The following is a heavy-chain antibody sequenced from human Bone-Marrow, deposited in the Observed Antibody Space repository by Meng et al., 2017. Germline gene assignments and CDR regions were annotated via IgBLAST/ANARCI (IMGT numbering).Heavy chain of an antibody. CDR3: VVHRLGTMLDH. D-gene: IGHD1-7*01. V-gene: IGHV4-39*01. Sequence: QLQIQDSGPGLVKPSGTLSLTCTVSGDSISSNTHYWGWIRQAPEKGLEWIGSINYSGSSTDYNPSLKSRVTISVDTSKNQFPLRLSSVTAADTAVYYCVVHRLGTMLDHWGQGTLVTVSS. CDR2: INYSGSST. CDR1: GDSISSNTHY. J-gene: IGHJ5*02.